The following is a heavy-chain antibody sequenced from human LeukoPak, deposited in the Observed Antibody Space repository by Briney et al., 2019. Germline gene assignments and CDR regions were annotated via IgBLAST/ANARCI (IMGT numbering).Heavy chain of an antibody. CDR2: IYYSGST. CDR3: AREHGSGSYGWFDP. CDR1: AGSITSYY. Sequence: PSETLSLTCTVSAGSITSYYWSWIRQPPGKGLEWLGYIYYSGSTNYNPSPKSRVTISVDTSKNQFSLKLSSVTAADTAVYYCAREHGSGSYGWFDPWGQGTLVTVSS. J-gene: IGHJ5*02. V-gene: IGHV4-59*01. D-gene: IGHD3-10*01.